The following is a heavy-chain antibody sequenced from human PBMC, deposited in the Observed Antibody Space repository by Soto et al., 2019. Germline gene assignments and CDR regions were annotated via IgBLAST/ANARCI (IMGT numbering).Heavy chain of an antibody. V-gene: IGHV4-4*02. CDR1: GGSIHSSYW. Sequence: QVQLQQSGPGLVKPSGTLSLICDVSGGSIHSSYWWSWVRQPPGRRLEWIGDIFHLGGATYNPSFESRVTISVDKAKNQFYLKLTSVTAADGAIYFCARSFDYWGPGSLVTVSS. J-gene: IGHJ4*02. CDR2: IFHLGGA. CDR3: ARSFDY.